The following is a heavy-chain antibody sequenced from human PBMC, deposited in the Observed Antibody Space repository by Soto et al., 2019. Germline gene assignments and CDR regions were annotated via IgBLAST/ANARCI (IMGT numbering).Heavy chain of an antibody. CDR2: INHLETT. CDR1: GASITYGAYS. J-gene: IGHJ4*02. D-gene: IGHD3-10*01. Sequence: SETLSLTCTASGASITYGAYSWSWIRQTPGKGLEWIGYINHLETTFYNPSFESRLTLSIDRTKNQFSLNLKSMSAADRAVYFCARGGGFDSFDYWGQGILVTVSS. CDR3: ARGGGFDSFDY. V-gene: IGHV4-30-2*01.